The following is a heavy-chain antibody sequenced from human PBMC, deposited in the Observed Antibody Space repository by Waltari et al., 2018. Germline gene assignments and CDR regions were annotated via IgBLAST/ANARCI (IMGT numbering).Heavy chain of an antibody. D-gene: IGHD5-12*01. J-gene: IGHJ4*02. Sequence: EVQLVESGGGLIQPGGSLRPSCAASGFTVSSNYMSWVRQAPGKGLEWVSVIYSGGSTYYADSVKGRFTISRDNSKNTLYLQMNSLRAEDTAVYYCARENSKDRDGYSEYWGQGTLVTVSS. CDR3: ARENSKDRDGYSEY. V-gene: IGHV3-53*01. CDR1: GFTVSSNY. CDR2: IYSGGST.